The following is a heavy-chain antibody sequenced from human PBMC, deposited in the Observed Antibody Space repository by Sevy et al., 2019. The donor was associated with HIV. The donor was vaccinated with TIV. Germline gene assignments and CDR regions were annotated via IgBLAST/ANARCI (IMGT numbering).Heavy chain of an antibody. Sequence: ASVKVSCKASGGTFSSYAISWVRQAPGQGLEWMGGIIPIFGTANYAQKFQGRVTITADESTSTAYMELSSLRSEDTAASYCARGAGYEERKEFDFWGQGTLVTVSS. CDR2: IIPIFGTA. CDR1: GGTFSSYA. J-gene: IGHJ4*02. CDR3: ARGAGYEERKEFDF. V-gene: IGHV1-69*13. D-gene: IGHD2-15*01.